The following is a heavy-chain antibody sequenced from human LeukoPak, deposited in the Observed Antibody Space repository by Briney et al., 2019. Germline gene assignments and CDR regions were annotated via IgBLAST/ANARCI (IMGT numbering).Heavy chain of an antibody. CDR3: AKEPYIAARQGWFDP. J-gene: IGHJ5*02. V-gene: IGHV3-23*01. CDR2: ISGSGGST. Sequence: PGGSLRLSCAASGLTFSSYAMSWVRQAPGKGLEWVSAISGSGGSTYYADSVKGRFTISRDNSKNTLYPQMNSLRAEDTAVYYCAKEPYIAARQGWFDPWGQGTLVTVSS. D-gene: IGHD6-6*01. CDR1: GLTFSSYA.